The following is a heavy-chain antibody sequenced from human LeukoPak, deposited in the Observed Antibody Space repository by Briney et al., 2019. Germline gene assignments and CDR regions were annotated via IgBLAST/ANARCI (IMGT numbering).Heavy chain of an antibody. Sequence: GGSLRLSCAASGFTFSSYWMSWVRQAPGKGLEWVANIKQHGSEKYYVDSVKGRFTISRDNAKNSLYLQMNSLRAEDTAVYYCARERLGYCSSTSCLRWFDPWGQGTLVTVSS. D-gene: IGHD2-2*01. CDR2: IKQHGSEK. CDR1: GFTFSSYW. CDR3: ARERLGYCSSTSCLRWFDP. V-gene: IGHV3-7*01. J-gene: IGHJ5*02.